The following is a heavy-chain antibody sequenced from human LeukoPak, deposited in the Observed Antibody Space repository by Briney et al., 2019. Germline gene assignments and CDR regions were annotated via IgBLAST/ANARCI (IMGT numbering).Heavy chain of an antibody. CDR3: ARGVGVYSNYPTYYYYYYVDV. V-gene: IGHV4-34*01. J-gene: IGHJ6*03. CDR2: INHSGST. CDR1: GGSFSGYY. D-gene: IGHD4-11*01. Sequence: SETLSLTCAVYGGSFSGYYWSWIRQPPGKGLEWIGEINHSGSTNYIPSLKSRVTISVDTSKNQFSLKLSSVTAADTAVYYCARGVGVYSNYPTYYYYYYVDVWGKGTTVTVSS.